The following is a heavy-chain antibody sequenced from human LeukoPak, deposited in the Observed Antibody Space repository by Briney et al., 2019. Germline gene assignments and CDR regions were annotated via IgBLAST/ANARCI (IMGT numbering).Heavy chain of an antibody. CDR2: ISANNGNR. V-gene: IGHV1-18*01. CDR3: ARDPDILTGRNWFDP. CDR1: GYTFTNYG. Sequence: ASVKVSCKASGYTFTNYGISWVRQAPGQGLEWMGWISANNGNRNYALKLQDRVSMTTDTFTNTAYMELRSLRSDDTAVYYCARDPDILTGRNWFDPWGQGTLVTVSS. J-gene: IGHJ5*02. D-gene: IGHD3-9*01.